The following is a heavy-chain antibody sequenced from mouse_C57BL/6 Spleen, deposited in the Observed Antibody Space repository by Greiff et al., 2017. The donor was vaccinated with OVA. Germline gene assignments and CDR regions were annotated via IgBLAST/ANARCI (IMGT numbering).Heavy chain of an antibody. CDR3: TRTFYYGNYEWYFDV. CDR2: IYPGNSDT. D-gene: IGHD2-1*01. CDR1: GYTFTSYW. J-gene: IGHJ1*03. Sequence: EVQLQQSGTVLARPGASVKMSCKTSGYTFTSYWMHWVKQRPGQGLEWIGAIYPGNSDTSYNQKFKGKAKLTAVTSASTAYMELSSLTNEDSAVYYCTRTFYYGNYEWYFDVWGTGTTVTVSS. V-gene: IGHV1-5*01.